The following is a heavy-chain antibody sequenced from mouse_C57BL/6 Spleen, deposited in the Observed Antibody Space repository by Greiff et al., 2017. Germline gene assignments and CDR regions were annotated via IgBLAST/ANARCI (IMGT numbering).Heavy chain of an antibody. CDR3: ARSAYSNYVKTFDY. Sequence: EVMLVESGAELVRPGSSVKMSCKTSGYTFTSYGINWVKQRPGQGLEWIGYIYIGNGYTEYNEKFKGKATLTSDTSSSTAYMQLSSLTSEDSAIYFCARSAYSNYVKTFDYWGQGTTLTVSS. V-gene: IGHV1-58*01. CDR1: GYTFTSYG. D-gene: IGHD2-5*01. J-gene: IGHJ2*01. CDR2: IYIGNGYT.